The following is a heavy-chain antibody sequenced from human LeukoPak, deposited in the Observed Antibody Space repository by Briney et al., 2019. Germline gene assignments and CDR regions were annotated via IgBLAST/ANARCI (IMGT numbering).Heavy chain of an antibody. CDR2: ISAYNGNT. Sequence: AASVKVSCKASGYTFTSYGISWVRQAPGQGLEWMGWISAYNGNTSYAQKLQGRVTMTTDTSTSTAYMELRSLRSDDTAVYYCARDPTVYSSSWCFDYWGQGTLVTVSS. V-gene: IGHV1-18*01. CDR1: GYTFTSYG. CDR3: ARDPTVYSSSWCFDY. D-gene: IGHD6-13*01. J-gene: IGHJ4*02.